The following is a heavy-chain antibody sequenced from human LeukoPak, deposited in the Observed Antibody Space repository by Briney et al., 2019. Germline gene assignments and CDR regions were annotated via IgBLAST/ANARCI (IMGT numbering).Heavy chain of an antibody. J-gene: IGHJ5*02. CDR2: INSDGSST. Sequence: PGGSLRLSCAASGFTFSTYWMHWVRQAPGKGLVWVSRINSDGSSTSYADSVKGRFTISRDNAKNSLYLQMNSLRAEDTAVYYCARRDCDSIKCRGSNWFDPWGQGTLVSVSS. CDR1: GFTFSTYW. CDR3: ARRDCDSIKCRGSNWFDP. D-gene: IGHD3-22*01. V-gene: IGHV3-74*01.